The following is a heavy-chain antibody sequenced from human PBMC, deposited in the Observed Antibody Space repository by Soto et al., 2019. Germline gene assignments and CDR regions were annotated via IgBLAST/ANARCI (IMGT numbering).Heavy chain of an antibody. Sequence: GGPRRLSCAAAGFTISSYSMNWVRQAPGKGLEWVSYISSSSSTIYYADSVKGRFTISRDNAKNSLYLQMNSLRAEDTAVYYCARVQYYDFWSGYYGSIPNWGQGTLVTVSS. CDR3: ARVQYYDFWSGYYGSIPN. CDR2: ISSSSSTI. J-gene: IGHJ4*02. V-gene: IGHV3-48*01. CDR1: GFTISSYS. D-gene: IGHD3-3*01.